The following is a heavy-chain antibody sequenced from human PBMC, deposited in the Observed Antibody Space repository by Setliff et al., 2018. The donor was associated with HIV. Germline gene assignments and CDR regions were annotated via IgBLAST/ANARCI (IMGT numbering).Heavy chain of an antibody. V-gene: IGHV3-23*01. Sequence: HPGGSLRLSCAASGFTFSSYPMTWVRQAPGKGLEWVSAISNSSPGNTYYADSVRGRFTISRDNSKSSLFLQMNSLRADDTALYYCARGPSYYYDSSGYYFDSWGQGTLVTVSS. J-gene: IGHJ4*02. D-gene: IGHD3-22*01. CDR2: ISNSSPGNT. CDR1: GFTFSSYP. CDR3: ARGPSYYYDSSGYYFDS.